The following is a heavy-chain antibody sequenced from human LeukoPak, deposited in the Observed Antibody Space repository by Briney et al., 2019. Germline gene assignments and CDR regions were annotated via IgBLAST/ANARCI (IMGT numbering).Heavy chain of an antibody. CDR3: AKDRRAGSYDY. Sequence: GGTLRLSCAASGFTFSRNGMTWVRQAPGKGLEWVSAISGSGGSTYYADSVKGRFTISRDNSKNTLYLQMNSLRAEDTAVYYCAKDRRAGSYDYWGQGTLVTVSS. CDR1: GFTFSRNG. J-gene: IGHJ4*02. CDR2: ISGSGGST. V-gene: IGHV3-23*01. D-gene: IGHD3-10*01.